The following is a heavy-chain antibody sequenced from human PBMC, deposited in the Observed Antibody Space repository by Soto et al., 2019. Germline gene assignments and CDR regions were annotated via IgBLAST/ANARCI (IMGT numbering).Heavy chain of an antibody. CDR3: ARGGGSTKVDY. J-gene: IGHJ4*02. Sequence: QVQLQESGPGLVKPSQTLSLTCTVSGGSITSSGYYWSWIRQHPGGGLEWIGFTTNSGSASYNPSLKRRVTISVDTSSNHFSLNLKSVTAADTAVYYCARGGGSTKVDYWGQGTLVTVSP. V-gene: IGHV4-31*03. CDR1: GGSITSSGYY. CDR2: TTNSGSA. D-gene: IGHD2-2*01.